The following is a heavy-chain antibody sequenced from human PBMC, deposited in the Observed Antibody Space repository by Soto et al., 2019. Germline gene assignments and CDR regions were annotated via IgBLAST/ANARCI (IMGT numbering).Heavy chain of an antibody. CDR2: IYHSGST. D-gene: IGHD2-8*02. V-gene: IGHV4-30-2*01. J-gene: IGHJ4*02. CDR3: TGGNSAGSEY. Sequence: QLQLQESGSGLVKPSQTLSLTCAVSGGSISSGGYSWSWIRQPPGKGLEWIGYIYHSGSTGYNPSLKSRVTISLDRSKNQFSLKLSSVTAADTAVYYCTGGNSAGSEYWGQGTLVTVSS. CDR1: GGSISSGGYS.